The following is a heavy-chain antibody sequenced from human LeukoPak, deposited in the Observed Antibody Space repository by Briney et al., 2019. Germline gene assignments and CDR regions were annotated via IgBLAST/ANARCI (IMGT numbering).Heavy chain of an antibody. CDR2: MYYSGST. V-gene: IGHV4-39*07. CDR1: GGSISSSSYY. CDR3: ARVAYGGFYYYYYMDV. J-gene: IGHJ6*03. Sequence: SETLSLTCTVSGGSISSSSYYWGWIRQPPGKGLEWIGSMYYSGSTYYNPSLKSRVTISVDTSKNQFSLKLSSVTAADTAVYYCARVAYGGFYYYYYMDVWGKGTTVTISS. D-gene: IGHD5-12*01.